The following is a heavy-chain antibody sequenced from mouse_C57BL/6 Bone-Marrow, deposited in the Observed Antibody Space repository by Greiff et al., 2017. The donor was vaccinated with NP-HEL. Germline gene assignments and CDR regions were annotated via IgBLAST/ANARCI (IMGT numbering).Heavy chain of an antibody. Sequence: QVQLQQSGAELVRPGTSVKLSCKASGYTFTSYWMHWVKQRPGQGLEWIGVIDPSDSYTNYNQKFKGKATLTVDTSSSTAYMQLSSLTSEDSAVYYCARGRIYDGYYFDYWGQGTTLTVSS. CDR1: GYTFTSYW. J-gene: IGHJ2*01. D-gene: IGHD2-3*01. CDR2: IDPSDSYT. V-gene: IGHV1-59*01. CDR3: ARGRIYDGYYFDY.